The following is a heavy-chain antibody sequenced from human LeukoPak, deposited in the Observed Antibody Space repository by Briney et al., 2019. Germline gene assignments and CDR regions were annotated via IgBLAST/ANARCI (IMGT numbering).Heavy chain of an antibody. D-gene: IGHD5-18*01. V-gene: IGHV4-59*11. CDR3: ATIKRGSIFGYFDF. Sequence: PSETLSLTCTVSGGSLSSHSWSWVRQPPGKGRGWIAYLFDSVNTKDNPSLQSRLTLSADTSKNQFSLRLSSVTAADTAVYYCATIKRGSIFGYFDFWGQGIKVTVSS. J-gene: IGHJ4*02. CDR1: GGSLSSHS. CDR2: LFDSVNT.